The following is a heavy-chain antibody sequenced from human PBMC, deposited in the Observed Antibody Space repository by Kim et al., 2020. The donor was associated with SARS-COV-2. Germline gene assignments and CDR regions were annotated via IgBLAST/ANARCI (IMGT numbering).Heavy chain of an antibody. CDR1: GGTFSSYA. CDR3: ARGYITMVRAVDYYYYYGMDV. CDR2: IIPIFGTA. J-gene: IGHJ6*02. Sequence: SVKVSCKASGGTFSSYAISWVRQAPGQGLEWMGGIIPIFGTANYAQKFQGRVTITADESTSTAYMELSSLRSEDTAVYYCARGYITMVRAVDYYYYYGMDVWGQGTTVTVSS. D-gene: IGHD3-10*01. V-gene: IGHV1-69*13.